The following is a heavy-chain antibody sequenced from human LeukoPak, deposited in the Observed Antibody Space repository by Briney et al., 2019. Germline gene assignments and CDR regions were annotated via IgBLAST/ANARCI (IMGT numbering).Heavy chain of an antibody. V-gene: IGHV4-59*01. CDR3: ARVGPAAIYYYYYYYMDV. CDR1: GGSISSYY. D-gene: IGHD2-2*01. CDR2: IYYSGST. Sequence: SETLSLTCTVSGGSISSYYWSWIRQPPGKGLEGIGYIYYSGSTNYNPSLKSRVTISVDTSKNQFSLKLSSVTAADTAVYYCARVGPAAIYYYYYYYMDVWGKGTTVTVSS. J-gene: IGHJ6*03.